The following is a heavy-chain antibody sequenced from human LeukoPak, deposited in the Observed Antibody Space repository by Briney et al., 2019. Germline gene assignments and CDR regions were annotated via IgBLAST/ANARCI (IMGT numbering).Heavy chain of an antibody. Sequence: ASVKVSCKASGYTFTGYYMHWVRQAPGQGLEWMGRINPNSGGTNSAQKFQGRVTMTRDTSISTAYMELSRLTSDDTAVYYCARVSEYQLLSSWYFDLWGRGTLVTVSS. CDR2: INPNSGGT. V-gene: IGHV1-2*06. CDR1: GYTFTGYY. CDR3: ARVSEYQLLSSWYFDL. J-gene: IGHJ2*01. D-gene: IGHD2-2*01.